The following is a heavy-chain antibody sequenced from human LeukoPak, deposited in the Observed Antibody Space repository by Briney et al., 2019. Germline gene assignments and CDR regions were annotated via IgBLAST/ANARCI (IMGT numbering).Heavy chain of an antibody. CDR1: EFTFSAYW. CDR3: AKQLGYCSTGTCYFTY. CDR2: INDGGGNT. V-gene: IGHV3-23*01. Sequence: GRSLRLSCAASEFTFSAYWMHWVRQAPGKGLEWVSAINDGGGNTYYADSVKGRFAISRDNSKNTLYLQMNSLGAEDTAVYYCAKQLGYCSTGTCYFTYWGQGTLVTVSS. J-gene: IGHJ4*02. D-gene: IGHD2-15*01.